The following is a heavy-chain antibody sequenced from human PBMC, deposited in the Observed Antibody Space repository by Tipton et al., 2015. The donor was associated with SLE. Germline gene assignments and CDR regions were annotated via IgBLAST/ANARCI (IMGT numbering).Heavy chain of an antibody. CDR1: GYTFTNYG. V-gene: IGHV1-18*01. CDR3: AFEPPRSGNYWEGHDAFDI. CDR2: ISGYNGNT. Sequence: QVQLVQSGAEVKKPGASVKVSCKASGYTFTNYGISWVRQAPGQGLEWMGWISGYNGNTNYAQKLQGRVAMTTDTSTNTVYMELRSLRSEDTAVYYCAFEPPRSGNYWEGHDAFDIWGQGTMVTVSS. J-gene: IGHJ3*02. D-gene: IGHD1-26*01.